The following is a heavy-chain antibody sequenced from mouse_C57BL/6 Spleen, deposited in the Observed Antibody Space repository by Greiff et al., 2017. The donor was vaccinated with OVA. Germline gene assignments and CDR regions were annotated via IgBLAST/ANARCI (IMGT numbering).Heavy chain of an antibody. V-gene: IGHV1-42*01. J-gene: IGHJ2*01. Sequence: EVQLQQSGPELVKPGASVKISCKASGYSFTGYYMNWVKQSPEKSLEWIGEINPSTGGTTYNQKFKAKATLTVDKSSSTAYMQLKSLTSEDSAVYYCAREGKSRYYFDYWGQGTTLTVSS. CDR1: GYSFTGYY. CDR2: INPSTGGT. CDR3: AREGKSRYYFDY.